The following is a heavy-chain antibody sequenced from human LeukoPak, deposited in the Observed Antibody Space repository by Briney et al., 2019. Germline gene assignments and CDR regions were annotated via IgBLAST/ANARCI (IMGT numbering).Heavy chain of an antibody. CDR2: IYYSGSS. V-gene: IGHV4-31*03. CDR3: AREVVCSSTSCATMDV. CDR1: GGSINNGGYY. D-gene: IGHD2-2*01. J-gene: IGHJ6*04. Sequence: PSETLSLTCTVSGGSINNGGYYWSWIRQHPGKGLEWIGYIYYSGSSYYNPSLRSRVTISVDTSKNHFSLKLSSVTAADTAVYYCAREVVCSSTSCATMDVWGKGTTVTVSS.